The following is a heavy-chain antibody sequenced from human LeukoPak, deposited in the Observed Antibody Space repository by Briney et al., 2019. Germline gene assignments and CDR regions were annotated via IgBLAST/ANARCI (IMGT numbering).Heavy chain of an antibody. D-gene: IGHD3-9*01. CDR3: AKDRVLTPGGSDY. CDR2: ISGSGGST. V-gene: IGHV3-23*01. Sequence: PGGSLRLSCAASGFTFSSYAMHWVRQAPGKGLEWVSAISGSGGSTYYADSVKGRFTISRDNSKNTLYLQMNSLRAEDTAVYYCAKDRVLTPGGSDYWGQGTLVTVSS. J-gene: IGHJ4*02. CDR1: GFTFSSYA.